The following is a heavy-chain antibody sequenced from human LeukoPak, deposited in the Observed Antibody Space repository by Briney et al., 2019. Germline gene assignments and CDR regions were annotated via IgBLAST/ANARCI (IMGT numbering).Heavy chain of an antibody. Sequence: ASVKVSCKASGYTFTGYYIHWVRQAPGQGPEWMGRINCNGGGTSYAQKFQGRVTMTRDTSISTAYIELDRLTSDDTAVYYCARDYGPYPGCSWFDPWGQGTLVTVSS. CDR2: INCNGGGT. CDR3: ARDYGPYPGCSWFDP. V-gene: IGHV1-2*06. D-gene: IGHD2-21*01. J-gene: IGHJ5*02. CDR1: GYTFTGYY.